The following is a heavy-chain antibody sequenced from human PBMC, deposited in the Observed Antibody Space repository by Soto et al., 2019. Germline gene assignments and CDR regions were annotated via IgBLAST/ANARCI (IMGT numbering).Heavy chain of an antibody. V-gene: IGHV4-31*03. D-gene: IGHD3-10*01. Sequence: SETLSLTCTVSGASIYSGDYFWNWIRQHPGKGLEWIAYIYYTGSTNYNPSLQSRLVTSVDTSKNQFSLELKSVTAADTAVYYCARGGDGSKQPHWYFDLWGRGTLVTVSS. CDR2: IYYTGST. J-gene: IGHJ2*01. CDR3: ARGGDGSKQPHWYFDL. CDR1: GASIYSGDYF.